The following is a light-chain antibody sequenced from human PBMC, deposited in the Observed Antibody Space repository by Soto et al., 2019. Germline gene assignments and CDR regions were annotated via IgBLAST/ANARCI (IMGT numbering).Light chain of an antibody. CDR1: SGNIANNY. CDR2: DDD. CDR3: QSYGGGVI. Sequence: NFMLTQPHSVSEAPGKTVTICCTRSSGNIANNYVQWYQLRPGSSPTTVVQDDDQRPSGVPDRFSGSIDTSSNSASLTISGLQTEDEADYYCQSYGGGVIFGGGTKLTVL. J-gene: IGLJ2*01. V-gene: IGLV6-57*01.